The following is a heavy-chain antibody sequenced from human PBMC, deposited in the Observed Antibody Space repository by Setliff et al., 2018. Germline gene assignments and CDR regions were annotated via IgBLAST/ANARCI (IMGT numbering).Heavy chain of an antibody. D-gene: IGHD6-19*01. CDR3: ARGYGYSSGWYRVYFDY. J-gene: IGHJ4*02. Sequence: SETLSLTCAVYGGSFSGYYWSWIRQPPGKGLEWIGEINHSGSTNYSPSLKSRVTISVDTSKNQFSLKLSSVTAADTAVYYCARGYGYSSGWYRVYFDYWGQGTLVTVSS. CDR1: GGSFSGYY. CDR2: INHSGST. V-gene: IGHV4-34*01.